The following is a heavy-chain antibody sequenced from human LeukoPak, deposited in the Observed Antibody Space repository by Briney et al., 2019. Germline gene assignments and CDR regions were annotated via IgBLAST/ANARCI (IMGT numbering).Heavy chain of an antibody. V-gene: IGHV5-51*01. J-gene: IGHJ4*02. CDR3: ARGKAWKDY. CDR2: IYPAESDA. D-gene: IGHD1-1*01. Sequence: GESLEISCQTSGSILSDYWIGWVRQPPGKVLEWVAVIYPAESDARYSPPFQGHATISVDTSISTAYLQWNNLKASDTAIYYCARGKAWKDYWGQGTLVTVSS. CDR1: GSILSDYW.